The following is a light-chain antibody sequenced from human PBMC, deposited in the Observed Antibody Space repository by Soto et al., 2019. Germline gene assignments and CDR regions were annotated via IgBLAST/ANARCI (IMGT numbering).Light chain of an antibody. CDR2: AAS. J-gene: IGKJ1*01. CDR3: QQSYSTPKT. V-gene: IGKV1-39*01. CDR1: QSISSY. Sequence: DIQMTQSPSSLSASVGDRVTITCRASQSISSYLNWYQQKPGKAPKLLIYAASSLQSGVPSRFSGSGSGTDFPLTISSLQPEDVETYYCQQSYSTPKTFGQATKVELK.